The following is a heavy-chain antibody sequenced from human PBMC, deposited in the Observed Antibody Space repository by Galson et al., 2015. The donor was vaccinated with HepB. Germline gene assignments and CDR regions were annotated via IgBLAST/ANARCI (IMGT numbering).Heavy chain of an antibody. CDR3: ARGALVAVVDASQNNWFDP. D-gene: IGHD2-15*01. J-gene: IGHJ5*02. Sequence: SVKVSCKASGYTFSSYSTTWVRQAPGQGLEWMGWINAYSRKTNYARQLQGRVTMTTDTSTSTAYMELRSLRSDDTAVYYCARGALVAVVDASQNNWFDPWGQGTLVTVSS. CDR2: INAYSRKT. V-gene: IGHV1-18*01. CDR1: GYTFSSYS.